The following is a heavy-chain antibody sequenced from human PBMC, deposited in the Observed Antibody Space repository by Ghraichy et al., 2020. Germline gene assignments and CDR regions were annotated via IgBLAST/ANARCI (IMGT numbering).Heavy chain of an antibody. CDR3: ARDSPLWFGVYDY. CDR2: ISSDGNNK. Sequence: SLRLSCEASGFTFSRYGLHWVRQAPGKGLEWVAVISSDGNNKYYADSVKGRFTISRDNSKNTLSLQMNSLRAEDTAVYFCARDSPLWFGVYDYWGQGTLVTVSS. V-gene: IGHV3-30-3*01. J-gene: IGHJ4*02. CDR1: GFTFSRYG. D-gene: IGHD5-18*01.